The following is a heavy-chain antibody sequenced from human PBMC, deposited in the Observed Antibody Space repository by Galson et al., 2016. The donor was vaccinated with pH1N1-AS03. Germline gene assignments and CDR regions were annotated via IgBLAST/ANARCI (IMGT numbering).Heavy chain of an antibody. CDR1: GFTFSDNW. CDR3: AKYYRVSYIAS. V-gene: IGHV3-74*01. CDR2: IISNGSGT. D-gene: IGHD3-16*01. J-gene: IGHJ4*02. Sequence: SLRLSCAASGFTFSDNWMHWVRQAPGKGLEWVSRIISNGSGTNYADSVKGRFTTSRDNARNTLYLQLNSLRAEDTAVYYCAKYYRVSYIASWGQGTLVTVSS.